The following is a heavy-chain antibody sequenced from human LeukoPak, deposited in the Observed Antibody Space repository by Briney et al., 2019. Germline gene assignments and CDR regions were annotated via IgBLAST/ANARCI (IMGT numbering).Heavy chain of an antibody. Sequence: GGSLRLSCAASGFPFDRYAMTWVRQAPGQGLEWVVGIFGNGGTIYYADSVKGRFSVSRDNSKNMLYLQMASLRAEDTALYFCAKMGLTFGRPIDYWGQGTLVTVSA. CDR3: AKMGLTFGRPIDY. D-gene: IGHD3-16*01. V-gene: IGHV3-23*01. CDR2: IFGNGGTI. J-gene: IGHJ4*02. CDR1: GFPFDRYA.